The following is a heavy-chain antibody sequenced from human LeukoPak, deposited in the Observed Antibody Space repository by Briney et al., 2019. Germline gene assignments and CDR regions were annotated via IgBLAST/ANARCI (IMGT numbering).Heavy chain of an antibody. CDR2: IRYDGSNK. CDR3: ASRSSIYSSGWYGGDC. Sequence: PGGSLRLSCAASGFTFSSYGMHWVRQAPGKGLEWVAFIRYDGSNKYYADSVKGRFTISRDNSKNTLYLQMNSLRAEDTAVYYCASRSSIYSSGWYGGDCWGQGTLVTVST. D-gene: IGHD6-19*01. CDR1: GFTFSSYG. V-gene: IGHV3-30*02. J-gene: IGHJ4*02.